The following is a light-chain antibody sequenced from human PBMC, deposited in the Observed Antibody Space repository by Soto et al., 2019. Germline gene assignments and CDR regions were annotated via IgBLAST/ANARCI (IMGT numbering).Light chain of an antibody. Sequence: ETAMTHSPATLSVSPGERAIFSCRACQSVSSSLAWYQQKPGQAPRLLIYGVSTRATGIAARFSGSGSGTEFILIISSLQSEDFAGYYCQQYNNRPLTCGGGTKVDI. CDR3: QQYNNRPLT. CDR1: QSVSSS. CDR2: GVS. V-gene: IGKV3-15*01. J-gene: IGKJ4*01.